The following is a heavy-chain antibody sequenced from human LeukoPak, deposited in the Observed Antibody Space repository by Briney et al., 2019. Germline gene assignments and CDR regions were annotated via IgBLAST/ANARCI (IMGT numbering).Heavy chain of an antibody. J-gene: IGHJ3*02. CDR1: GFTFSSYA. CDR2: VTVSGRGGST. CDR3: ARHTYDSLTGSEDAFDI. Sequence: GGSLRLSCAASGFTFSSYAMTWVRQAPGKGLEWVSAVTVSGRGGSTYYADSVKGRFTIARDNSKNTLYLQMNSLRAEDTAVYYCARHTYDSLTGSEDAFDIWGQGTMVTISS. D-gene: IGHD3-9*01. V-gene: IGHV3-23*01.